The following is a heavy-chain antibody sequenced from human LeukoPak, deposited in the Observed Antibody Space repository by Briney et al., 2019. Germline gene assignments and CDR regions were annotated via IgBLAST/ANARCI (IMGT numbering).Heavy chain of an antibody. CDR1: GFTFGNSW. J-gene: IGHJ6*02. Sequence: GGSLRLSCAASGFTFGNSWVHWVRQAPGKGLVWVSSINSGSSYIYYADSVKGRFTISRDNAKNSLFLQMNSLRAEDTAVYYCARDKEQLVLGAYYGMDVWGQGTTVTVSS. D-gene: IGHD6-13*01. V-gene: IGHV3-21*01. CDR3: ARDKEQLVLGAYYGMDV. CDR2: INSGSSYI.